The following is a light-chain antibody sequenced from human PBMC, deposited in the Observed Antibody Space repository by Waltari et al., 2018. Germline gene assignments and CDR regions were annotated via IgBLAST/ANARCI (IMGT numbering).Light chain of an antibody. J-gene: IGKJ1*01. CDR1: QSGSSF. CDR2: HAS. Sequence: EVVLTQSPGTLSLSPGERATLACRASQSGSSFLAWYQQKPGQAPRLLIYHASNRATGIPDRVSGSGSGTDFSLTISRLEPEDFAVYYCQNHERLPATFGQGTKVEI. V-gene: IGKV3-20*01. CDR3: QNHERLPAT.